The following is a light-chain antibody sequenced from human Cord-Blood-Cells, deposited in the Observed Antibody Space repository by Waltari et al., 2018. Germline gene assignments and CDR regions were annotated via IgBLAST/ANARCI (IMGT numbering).Light chain of an antibody. V-gene: IGLV1-44*01. Sequence: QSVLTQPPPASGTPGQRVTILCSGSSPHIGSNTVNWYQQHPGTAPKPLIYRNNQRPSGVPDRFSGSKSGTSASLAISGLQAEDEADYYCAAWDDSLNGYVFGTGTKVTVL. CDR1: SPHIGSNT. CDR3: AAWDDSLNGYV. J-gene: IGLJ1*01. CDR2: RNN.